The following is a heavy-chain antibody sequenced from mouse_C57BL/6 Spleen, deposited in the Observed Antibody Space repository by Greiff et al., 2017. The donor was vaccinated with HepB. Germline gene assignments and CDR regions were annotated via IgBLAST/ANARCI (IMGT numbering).Heavy chain of an antibody. CDR1: GYTFTSYW. V-gene: IGHV1-50*01. CDR2: IDPSDSYT. CDR3: ARAGTTVVVDY. J-gene: IGHJ2*01. Sequence: VQLQQSGAELVKPGASVKLSCKASGYTFTSYWMQWVKQRPGQGLEWIGEIDPSDSYTNYNQKFKGKATLTVDTSSSTAYMQLSSLTSEDSAVYYCARAGTTVVVDYWGQGTTLTVSS. D-gene: IGHD1-1*01.